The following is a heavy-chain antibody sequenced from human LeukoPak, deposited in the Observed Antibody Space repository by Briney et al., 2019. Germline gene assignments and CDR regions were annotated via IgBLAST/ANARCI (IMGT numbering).Heavy chain of an antibody. CDR2: IYYRGAP. J-gene: IGHJ4*02. CDR3: AAESERWLLRS. Sequence: PSETLSLTCTVSGGSISSYYWSWIRQPPGKVLEWIGYIYYRGAPNCNPSLESRVTISIDTSKNQFSLKLNAVTAADTAVYYCAAESERWLLRSWGQGTLVTVSS. V-gene: IGHV4-59*01. CDR1: GGSISSYY. D-gene: IGHD6-19*01.